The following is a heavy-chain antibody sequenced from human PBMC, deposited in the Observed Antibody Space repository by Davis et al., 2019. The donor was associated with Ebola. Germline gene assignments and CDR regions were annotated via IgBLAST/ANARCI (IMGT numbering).Heavy chain of an antibody. CDR3: ARRYADSSGYYFGY. D-gene: IGHD3-22*01. CDR2: IYYSGST. Sequence: SETLSLTCAVSGGSISSSNWWSWVSQPPGKGLEWIGSIYYSGSTYYNPSLKSRVTISVDTSKNQFSLKLSSVTAADTAVYYCARRYADSSGYYFGYWGQGTLVTVSS. CDR1: GGSISSSNW. V-gene: IGHV4-39*01. J-gene: IGHJ4*02.